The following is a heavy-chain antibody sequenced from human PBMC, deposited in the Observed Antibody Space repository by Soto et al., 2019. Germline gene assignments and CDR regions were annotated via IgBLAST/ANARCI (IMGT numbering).Heavy chain of an antibody. Sequence: GGSLRLSCAASGFTFSSYGMHWVRQAPGKGLEWVAVIWYDGSNKYYADSVKGRFTISRDNSKNTLYLQMNSLRAEDTAVYYCARDRRPTDYYYYGMDVWGQGTTVTVSS. CDR1: GFTFSSYG. V-gene: IGHV3-33*01. CDR2: IWYDGSNK. J-gene: IGHJ6*02. CDR3: ARDRRPTDYYYYGMDV.